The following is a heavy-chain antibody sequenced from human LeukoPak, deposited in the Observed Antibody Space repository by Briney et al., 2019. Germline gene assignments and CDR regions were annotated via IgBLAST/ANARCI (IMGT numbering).Heavy chain of an antibody. D-gene: IGHD5-18*01. CDR3: ARHLSGITGYTYGRGIDY. Sequence: GGSLRLSCAAAGFTFSSYGMTWVRQAPGKGLEWVSYISSSSSTIYYADSVKGRFTISRDNAKNSLYLQLNSLRAEDTAVYYCARHLSGITGYTYGRGIDYWGQGTLLTVSS. CDR2: ISSSSSTI. CDR1: GFTFSSYG. V-gene: IGHV3-48*01. J-gene: IGHJ4*02.